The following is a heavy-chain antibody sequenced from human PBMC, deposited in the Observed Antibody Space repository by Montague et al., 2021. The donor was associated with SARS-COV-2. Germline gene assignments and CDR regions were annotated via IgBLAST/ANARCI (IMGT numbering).Heavy chain of an antibody. J-gene: IGHJ4*02. CDR1: GFTFSDPS. CDR2: ISTSGEIK. Sequence: SLRLSCAASGFTFSDPSMNWVRQAPGKGLQWVSHISTSGEIKYYADSVKGRFSISRDNAEKAVSLQMNSLRDDDTAIYYCARDALAASGSFDYWGPGILVTVSS. CDR3: ARDALAASGSFDY. D-gene: IGHD6-13*01. V-gene: IGHV3-48*02.